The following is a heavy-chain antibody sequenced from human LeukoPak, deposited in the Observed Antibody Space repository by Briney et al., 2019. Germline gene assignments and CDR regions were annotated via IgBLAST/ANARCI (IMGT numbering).Heavy chain of an antibody. Sequence: GGSLRLSCAASGFTFSSYSMKWVRQAPGKGLEWVSSISSSSSYIYYADSVKGRFTISRDNAKNSLYLQMNSLRAEDTAVYYCARYPIMVRVPPNYYYYMDVWGKGTTVTVSS. D-gene: IGHD3-10*01. CDR3: ARYPIMVRVPPNYYYYMDV. CDR2: ISSSSSYI. V-gene: IGHV3-21*01. J-gene: IGHJ6*03. CDR1: GFTFSSYS.